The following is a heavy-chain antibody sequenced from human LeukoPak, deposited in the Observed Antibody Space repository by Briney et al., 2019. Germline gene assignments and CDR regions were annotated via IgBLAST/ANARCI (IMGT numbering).Heavy chain of an antibody. CDR1: GFTFSSYG. CDR2: ISGSGGST. D-gene: IGHD3-10*01. CDR3: AKDLSGSGFLPY. Sequence: PGGSLRLSCAASGFTFSSYGMSWVRQAPGKGLEWVSAISGSGGSTYYADSVKGRFTISRDNSKNTLYLQMNSLRAEDTAVYYCAKDLSGSGFLPYWGQGTLVTVSS. V-gene: IGHV3-23*01. J-gene: IGHJ4*02.